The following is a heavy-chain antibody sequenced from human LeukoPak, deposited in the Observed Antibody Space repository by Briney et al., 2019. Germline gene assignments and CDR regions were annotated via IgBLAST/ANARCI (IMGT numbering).Heavy chain of an antibody. CDR1: GLTFSPYW. D-gene: IGHD2-15*01. CDR2: INNDGSST. V-gene: IGHV3-74*01. Sequence: PGGSLRLSCGASGLTFSPYWMHWVRQAPGKGLVWVSRINNDGSSTTYADSVKGRCTISRDNAENTVYLQMNSLRAEDTAVYYCATEVCIRGTCYLGYWGQGTLVTVSS. CDR3: ATEVCIRGTCYLGY. J-gene: IGHJ4*02.